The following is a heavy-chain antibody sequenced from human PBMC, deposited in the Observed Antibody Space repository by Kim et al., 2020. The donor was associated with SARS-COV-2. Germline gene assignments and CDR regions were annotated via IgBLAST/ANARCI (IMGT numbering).Heavy chain of an antibody. Sequence: SETLSLTCTVSGGSISSSSYYWGWIRQPPGKGLEWIGSIYYSGSTYYNPSLKSRVTISVDTSKNQFSLKLSSVTAADTAVYYCARRDSSSTFDYWGQGTLVTVSS. J-gene: IGHJ4*02. D-gene: IGHD6-6*01. CDR3: ARRDSSSTFDY. CDR2: IYYSGST. V-gene: IGHV4-39*01. CDR1: GGSISSSSYY.